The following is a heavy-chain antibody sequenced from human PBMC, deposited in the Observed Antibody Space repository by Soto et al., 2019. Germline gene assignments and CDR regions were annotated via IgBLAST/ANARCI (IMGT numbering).Heavy chain of an antibody. Sequence: GGSLRLSCAASGFTFSSYAMSWVRQAPGKGLEWVSTISGSDGTTYYADSVKGRFTISRDSSKNTLILQMNSLRAEDTAVYYCAKDFGSGYYYLFLFHYWGQGTLVTVSS. V-gene: IGHV3-23*01. CDR3: AKDFGSGYYYLFLFHY. D-gene: IGHD5-12*01. CDR1: GFTFSSYA. CDR2: ISGSDGTT. J-gene: IGHJ4*02.